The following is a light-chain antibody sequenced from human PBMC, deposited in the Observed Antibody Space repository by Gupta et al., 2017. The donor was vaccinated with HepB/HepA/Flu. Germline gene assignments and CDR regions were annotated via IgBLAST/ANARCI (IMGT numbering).Light chain of an antibody. CDR2: DAS. CDR1: QSVSSY. J-gene: IGKJ5*01. V-gene: IGKV3-11*01. CDR3: QQRSNWPPT. Sequence: EIVLTQSPATLSLSPGERATLSCRASQSVSSYLAWYQQKPGQAPRLLIYDASNRATGIPARFSGSGSGTEFTLTISSLEPEDFAVYYCQQRSNWPPTFGQGTLLEIK.